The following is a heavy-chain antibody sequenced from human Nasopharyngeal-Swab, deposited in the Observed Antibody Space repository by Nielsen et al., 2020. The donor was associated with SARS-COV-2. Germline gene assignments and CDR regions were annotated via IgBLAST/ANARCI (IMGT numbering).Heavy chain of an antibody. CDR2: MNPNSGNT. J-gene: IGHJ4*02. Sequence: ASVKVSCKASGYTFTSYDINWVRQATGQGLEWMGRMNPNSGNTGYAQKFQGRVTMTRNTSISTAYMELSSLRSEDTAVYYCARAPARSTIFGAVVGTGKFDYWGQGTLVTVSS. CDR3: ARAPARSTIFGAVVGTGKFDY. CDR1: GYTFTSYD. V-gene: IGHV1-8*01. D-gene: IGHD3-3*01.